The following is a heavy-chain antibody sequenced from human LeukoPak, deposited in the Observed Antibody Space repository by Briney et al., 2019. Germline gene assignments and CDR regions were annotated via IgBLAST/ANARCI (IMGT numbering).Heavy chain of an antibody. CDR3: ARDEARITIFDDAFDI. V-gene: IGHV3-11*01. CDR2: ISSSGSTI. J-gene: IGHJ3*02. D-gene: IGHD3-9*01. Sequence: GGSLRLSCAASGFTFSDYYMSWIRQGPGKGLEWVSYISSSGSTIYYADSVKGRFTISRDNAKNSLYLQMNSLRAEDTAVYYFARDEARITIFDDAFDIWGQGTMVTVSS. CDR1: GFTFSDYY.